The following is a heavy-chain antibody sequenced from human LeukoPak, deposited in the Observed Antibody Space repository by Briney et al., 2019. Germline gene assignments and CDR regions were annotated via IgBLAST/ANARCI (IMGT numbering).Heavy chain of an antibody. Sequence: PGGSLRLSCAASGFTFSSYAMHWVRQAPGKGLEWVAVISYDGSNKYYADSVKGRFTISRDNSKNTLYLQMNSLRAEDTAVYYCAKVRSYYYDSSGYPDYWGQGTLVTVSS. CDR3: AKVRSYYYDSSGYPDY. J-gene: IGHJ4*02. V-gene: IGHV3-30-3*01. D-gene: IGHD3-22*01. CDR1: GFTFSSYA. CDR2: ISYDGSNK.